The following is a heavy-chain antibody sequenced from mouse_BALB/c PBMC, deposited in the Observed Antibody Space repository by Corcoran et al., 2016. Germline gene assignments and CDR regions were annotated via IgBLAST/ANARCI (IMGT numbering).Heavy chain of an antibody. CDR3: ARGYGNYYFDY. J-gene: IGHJ2*01. CDR2: IYPGSGNT. D-gene: IGHD2-10*02. Sequence: QIQLQQSGPELVKPGASVKISCKASGYTFTDYYINWVKQQPGQGLEWIGWIYPGSGNTKYNEKFKGKATLTVDTSSSTAYMQRSSLTSEDTAVYCCARGYGNYYFDYWGQGTTLTVSS. CDR1: GYTFTDYY. V-gene: IGHV1-84*02.